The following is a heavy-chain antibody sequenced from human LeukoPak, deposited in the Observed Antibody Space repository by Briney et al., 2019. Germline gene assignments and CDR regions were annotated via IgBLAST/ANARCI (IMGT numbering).Heavy chain of an antibody. CDR3: AREGDFWRRNYYFDY. J-gene: IGHJ4*02. Sequence: SETLSLTCTVSGGSISSYYRSWIRPPPGEGLGWVGYIYYSGSTNYNPSLKSRVTISVDTSKNQFSLKPSSVTAADTAVYYCAREGDFWRRNYYFDYWGQGTLVTVSS. CDR2: IYYSGST. CDR1: GGSISSYY. D-gene: IGHD3-3*01. V-gene: IGHV4-59*01.